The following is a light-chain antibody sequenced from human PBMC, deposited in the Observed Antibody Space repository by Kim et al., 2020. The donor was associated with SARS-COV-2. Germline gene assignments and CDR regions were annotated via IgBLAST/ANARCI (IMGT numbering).Light chain of an antibody. CDR2: QDS. CDR3: QAWDSSVL. CDR1: KLENKY. Sequence: SYELTQPPSVSVSPGQTASITRSGDKLENKYACWYQQKPGQSPVLVIYQDSKRPSGIPERFSGSNSGNTATLTISGTQAMDEADYYCQAWDSSVLFGGGTQLTVL. V-gene: IGLV3-1*01. J-gene: IGLJ2*01.